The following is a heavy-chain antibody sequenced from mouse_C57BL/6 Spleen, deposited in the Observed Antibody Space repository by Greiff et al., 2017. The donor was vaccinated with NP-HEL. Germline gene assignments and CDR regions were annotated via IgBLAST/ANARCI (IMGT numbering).Heavy chain of an antibody. CDR3: ARWGDDDDGVFAY. V-gene: IGHV1-18*01. CDR1: GYTFTDYN. CDR2: INPNNGGT. Sequence: EVQLQQSGPELVKPGASVKIPCKASGYTFTDYNMDWVKQSHGKSLEWIGDINPNNGGTIYNQKFKGKATLTVDKSSSTAYMELRSLTSEDTAVYYCARWGDDDDGVFAYWGQGTLVTVSA. D-gene: IGHD2-4*01. J-gene: IGHJ3*01.